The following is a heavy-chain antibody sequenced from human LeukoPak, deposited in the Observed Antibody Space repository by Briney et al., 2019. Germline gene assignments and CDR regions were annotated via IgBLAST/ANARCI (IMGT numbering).Heavy chain of an antibody. CDR2: IYHSGST. J-gene: IGHJ4*02. CDR3: AGVEMATTASFDY. V-gene: IGHV4-4*02. Sequence: SGTLSLTCAVSGGSISSSNWWSWVRQPPGKGLGWIGEIYHSGSTNYNPSLKSRVTISVDKSKNQFSLKLSSVTAADTAVYYCAGVEMATTASFDYWGQGTLITVSS. D-gene: IGHD5-24*01. CDR1: GGSISSSNW.